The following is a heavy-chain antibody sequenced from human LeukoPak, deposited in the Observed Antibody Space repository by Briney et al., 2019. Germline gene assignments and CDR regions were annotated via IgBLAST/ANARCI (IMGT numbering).Heavy chain of an antibody. CDR2: ISSSGSTI. CDR3: ARKYCSSTGCLFDY. J-gene: IGHJ4*02. V-gene: IGHV3-48*03. Sequence: GGSLRLSCAASGFTFSTYEMNWVRQAPGKGLEWVSYISSSGSTIYYADSVKGRFTISRDNAKNSLSLQMNSLRAEDTAVYYCARKYCSSTGCLFDYWGQGTLVTVSS. D-gene: IGHD2-2*01. CDR1: GFTFSTYE.